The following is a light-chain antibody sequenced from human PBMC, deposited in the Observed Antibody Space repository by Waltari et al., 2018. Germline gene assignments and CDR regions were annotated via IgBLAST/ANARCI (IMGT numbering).Light chain of an antibody. J-gene: IGLJ3*02. CDR1: SGSVSTSYF. CDR2: RTN. Sequence: QTVVTQEPSFSVSPGGTVTLTCGLSSGSVSTSYFPSWYQQTPGQAPRTLIYRTNTRSSGVPDRFSGAILGNKAALTITGAQADDESDYYCVLYMGSGSYWVFGGGTKLTVL. CDR3: VLYMGSGSYWV. V-gene: IGLV8-61*01.